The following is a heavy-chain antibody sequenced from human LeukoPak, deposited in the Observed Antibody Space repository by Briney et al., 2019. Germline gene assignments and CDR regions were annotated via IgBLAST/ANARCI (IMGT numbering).Heavy chain of an antibody. CDR1: GFTFSSYA. CDR2: ISAGGGTT. V-gene: IGHV3-23*01. J-gene: IGHJ4*02. D-gene: IGHD1-20*01. CDR3: AKAHNWNEPIDY. Sequence: GGSLRLSCAASGFTFSSYAMSWVRQAPGKGLEWVSTISAGGGTTYYADSVKGRFTISRDSSKITLYLQMNSLRAEDTAVYYCAKAHNWNEPIDYWGQGTLVTVSS.